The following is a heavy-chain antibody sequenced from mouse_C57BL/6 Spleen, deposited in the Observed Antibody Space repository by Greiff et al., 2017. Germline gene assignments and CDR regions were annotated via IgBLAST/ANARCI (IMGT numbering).Heavy chain of an antibody. CDR1: GYAFSSSW. CDR2: IYPGDGDT. D-gene: IGHD2-4*01. Sequence: QVQLQQSGPELVKPGASVKISCKASGYAFSSSWMNWVKQRPGKGLEWIGRIYPGDGDTNYNGKFKGTATLTADKSSSTAYMQLSSLTSEDSEVYFCAREDYDGPYYFDYWGQGTTLTVSS. J-gene: IGHJ2*01. V-gene: IGHV1-82*01. CDR3: AREDYDGPYYFDY.